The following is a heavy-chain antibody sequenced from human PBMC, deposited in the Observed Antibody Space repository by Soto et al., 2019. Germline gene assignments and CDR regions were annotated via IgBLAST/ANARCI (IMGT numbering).Heavy chain of an antibody. V-gene: IGHV3-7*01. CDR1: GFTFSSYW. CDR2: IKQDGSEK. CDR3: AKELHQFHSGSLDL. Sequence: PGGSLRLSCAASGFTFSSYWMSWVRQAPGKGLEWVANIKQDGSEKYYVDSVKGRFTISRDNAKNSLYPQMNSLRAEDTAVYYCAKELHQFHSGSLDLWGQGTLVTVSS. J-gene: IGHJ5*02. D-gene: IGHD3-22*01.